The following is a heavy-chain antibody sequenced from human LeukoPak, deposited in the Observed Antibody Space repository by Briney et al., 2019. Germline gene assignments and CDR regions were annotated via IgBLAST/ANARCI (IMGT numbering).Heavy chain of an antibody. J-gene: IGHJ4*02. V-gene: IGHV1-2*02. CDR3: ARGPGGFTGYHGELPDY. CDR1: GYTFTDYY. CDR2: INPNSGGT. Sequence: ASVTVSFKASGYTFTDYYMHWVRQAPGQGLEWMGWINPNSGGTNYVQKFQGRVTMTRDTSISTAYMELSRLRSDDTAVFYCARGPGGFTGYHGELPDYWGQGTLVTVSS. D-gene: IGHD5-12*01.